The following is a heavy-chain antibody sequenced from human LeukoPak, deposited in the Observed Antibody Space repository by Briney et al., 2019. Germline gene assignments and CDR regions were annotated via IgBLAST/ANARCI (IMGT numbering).Heavy chain of an antibody. Sequence: GGSLRLSCAASGFTFSSYGMHWVRQAPGKGLEWVAVISYDGSNKYYADSVKGRFTISRDNSKSTLHLQMNSLRAEDTAVYYCAKDGYGQYYFDYWGQGTVVTVSS. V-gene: IGHV3-30*18. CDR3: AKDGYGQYYFDY. J-gene: IGHJ4*02. D-gene: IGHD5-18*01. CDR1: GFTFSSYG. CDR2: ISYDGSNK.